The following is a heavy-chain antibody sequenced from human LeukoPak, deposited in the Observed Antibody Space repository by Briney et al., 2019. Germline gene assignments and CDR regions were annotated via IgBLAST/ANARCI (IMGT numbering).Heavy chain of an antibody. J-gene: IGHJ4*02. CDR2: ISGSGGST. D-gene: IGHD3-10*01. CDR3: AKEMYYYGPGSSSDY. V-gene: IGHV3-23*01. Sequence: GGSLRLSCAASGFTFSNCGMSWVRQAPGKGLEWVSGISGSGGSTYYADSVKGRFTISRDNSKNTLYLQMNSLTAEDTAVFYCAKEMYYYGPGSSSDYWGQGTLVTVSS. CDR1: GFTFSNCG.